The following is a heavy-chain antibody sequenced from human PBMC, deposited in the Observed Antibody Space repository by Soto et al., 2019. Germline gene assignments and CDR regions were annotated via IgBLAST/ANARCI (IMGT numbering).Heavy chain of an antibody. J-gene: IGHJ4*02. CDR2: INACSGNT. V-gene: IGHV1-18*04. CDR1: GYTFTSYY. CDR3: ARDRYDILTGYYQYFDY. D-gene: IGHD3-9*01. Sequence: ASVKVSCKASGYTFTSYYMHWVRQAPGQGLEWMGWINACSGNTNYAQKLQGRVTMTTDTSTSTAYMELRSLRSDDTAVYYCARDRYDILTGYYQYFDYWGQGTLVTVSS.